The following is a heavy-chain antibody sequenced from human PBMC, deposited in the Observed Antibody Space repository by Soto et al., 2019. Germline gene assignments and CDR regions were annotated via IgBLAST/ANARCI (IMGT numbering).Heavy chain of an antibody. V-gene: IGHV4-30-2*06. Sequence: SETLSLTCAVSGGSISRGGYSWNWIRQLPGKGLEWIGYIYHSGGTLYNPSLKSRVTISVDTSKNQFSLKLSSVTAADTAVYYCARGVVYSGYRKLYYFDYWGQGTLVTVSS. CDR2: IYHSGGT. D-gene: IGHD5-12*01. J-gene: IGHJ4*02. CDR3: ARGVVYSGYRKLYYFDY. CDR1: GGSISRGGYS.